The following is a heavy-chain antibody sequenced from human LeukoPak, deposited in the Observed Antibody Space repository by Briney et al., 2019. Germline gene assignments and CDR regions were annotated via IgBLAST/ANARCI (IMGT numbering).Heavy chain of an antibody. V-gene: IGHV3-74*01. CDR2: INSDGSST. Sequence: GGSLRLSCAASGFTFNNYWMHWVRQAPGKGLVWVSRINSDGSSTNYADSVKGRFTISRDNAKNTLYLQMNSLRAEDTAVYYCAKDYYYDSSGSYDYWGQGTLVTVSS. CDR3: AKDYYYDSSGSYDY. J-gene: IGHJ4*02. CDR1: GFTFNNYW. D-gene: IGHD3-22*01.